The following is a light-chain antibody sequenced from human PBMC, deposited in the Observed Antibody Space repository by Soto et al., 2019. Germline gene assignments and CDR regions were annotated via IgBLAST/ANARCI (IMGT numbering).Light chain of an antibody. CDR1: QSVSSSF. V-gene: IGKV3-20*01. Sequence: EIVLTQSPGPLSLSPGERATLSCRSSQSVSSSFLAWYQQKPGQAPRLLNYGASSRATGIPDRFSASGSGTDFTLTISRLEPEAGAVYYCQQYGSSPLTFGGGTKVEIK. J-gene: IGKJ4*01. CDR3: QQYGSSPLT. CDR2: GAS.